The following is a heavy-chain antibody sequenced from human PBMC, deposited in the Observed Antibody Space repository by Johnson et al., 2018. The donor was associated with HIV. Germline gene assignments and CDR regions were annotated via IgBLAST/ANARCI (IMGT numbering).Heavy chain of an antibody. CDR2: IKQDGSEK. D-gene: IGHD5-12*01. J-gene: IGHJ3*02. Sequence: VQLVESGGGVVQPGRSLRLSCAASGFTFSSYAMHWVRQAPGKGLEWVANIKQDGSEKYYVDSVKGRFTISRDNAKNSLYLQMNSLRAEDTAVYYCARDRSTKMSGHDFEGYAFDIWGQGTMVTVSS. CDR3: ARDRSTKMSGHDFEGYAFDI. CDR1: GFTFSSYA. V-gene: IGHV3-7*03.